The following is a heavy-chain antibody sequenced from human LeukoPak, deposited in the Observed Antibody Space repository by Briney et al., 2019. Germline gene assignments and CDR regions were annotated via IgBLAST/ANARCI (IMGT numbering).Heavy chain of an antibody. V-gene: IGHV1-8*03. D-gene: IGHD2-15*01. J-gene: IGHJ4*02. Sequence: ASVKVSCKASGYTFTSYDINWVRQATGQGLEWMGWMSPNSGNTGYAQKFQGRVTITRNTSISTAYMELSSLTSEDSAVYYCARRDCTGGSCRTRIFDYWGQGTLVTVSS. CDR3: ARRDCTGGSCRTRIFDY. CDR1: GYTFTSYD. CDR2: MSPNSGNT.